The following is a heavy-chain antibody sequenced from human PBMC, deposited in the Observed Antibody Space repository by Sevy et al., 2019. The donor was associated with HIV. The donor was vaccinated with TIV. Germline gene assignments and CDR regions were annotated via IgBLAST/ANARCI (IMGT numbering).Heavy chain of an antibody. D-gene: IGHD3-3*01. CDR3: ARGGVLEWPLGPFDY. J-gene: IGHJ4*02. CDR1: GFTFSRFW. Sequence: EGSLRLSCAASGFTFSRFWMSWVRQAPGKGLEWVANINQDGSERYYVDSVKGRFTISRDNAKNSLYLQMNSLRGEDTAVFFCARGGVLEWPLGPFDYWGQGTLVTVSS. V-gene: IGHV3-7*03. CDR2: INQDGSER.